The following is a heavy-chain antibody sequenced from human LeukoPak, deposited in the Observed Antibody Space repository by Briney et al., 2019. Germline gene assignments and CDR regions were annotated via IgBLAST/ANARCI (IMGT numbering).Heavy chain of an antibody. CDR1: GYTFTDYY. CDR3: ARVAVSFWSGLDY. Sequence: RASVKVSCKASGYTFTDYYLHWVRQAPGQGLEWKGWINPKSGGTNSAQKFQGRVTMTRDTSISTAYMELSRLTSDDTAVYYCARVAVSFWSGLDYWGQGTLVTVSS. CDR2: INPKSGGT. J-gene: IGHJ4*02. V-gene: IGHV1-2*02. D-gene: IGHD3-3*01.